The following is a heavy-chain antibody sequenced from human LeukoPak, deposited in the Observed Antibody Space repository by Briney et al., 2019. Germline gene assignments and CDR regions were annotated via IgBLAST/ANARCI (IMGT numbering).Heavy chain of an antibody. V-gene: IGHV4-59*13. CDR2: ISYSGST. CDR1: GGSFSSYY. J-gene: IGHJ4*02. Sequence: PSETLSLTCTVSGGSFSSYYWSWIRQPPGKGLEWIGYISYSGSTNYNPSLKSRVTISVDTSKNQFSLKLTSVTAADTATYYCARTGGYSSPLGFWGQGTLVTVSS. D-gene: IGHD4-11*01. CDR3: ARTGGYSSPLGF.